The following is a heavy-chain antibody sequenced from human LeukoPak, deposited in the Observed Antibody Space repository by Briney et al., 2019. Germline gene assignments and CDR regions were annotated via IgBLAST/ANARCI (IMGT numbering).Heavy chain of an antibody. V-gene: IGHV3-13*01. Sequence: GGSLRLSCAASGFTFSSYDTHWVRQATGKGLEWVSAIGTAGDTYYPGSVKGRFTISRENAKNSLYLQMNSLRAGDTAVYYCARGGDGYNYYFDYWGQGTLVTVSS. J-gene: IGHJ4*02. D-gene: IGHD5-24*01. CDR1: GFTFSSYD. CDR2: IGTAGDT. CDR3: ARGGDGYNYYFDY.